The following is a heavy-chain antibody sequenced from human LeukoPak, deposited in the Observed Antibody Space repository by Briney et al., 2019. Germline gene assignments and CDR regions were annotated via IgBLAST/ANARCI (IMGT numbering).Heavy chain of an antibody. CDR3: ARTSKVAQYYFDY. J-gene: IGHJ4*02. CDR1: GYTFTSYD. CDR2: MNPNSGNT. V-gene: IGHV1-8*01. Sequence: ASVKVSCKASGYTFTSYDINWVRQATGQGLEWMGWMNPNSGNTGYAQKLQGRVTMTRNTSISTAYMELSSLRSEDTAVYYCARTSKVAQYYFDYWGQGTLVTVSS. D-gene: IGHD5-12*01.